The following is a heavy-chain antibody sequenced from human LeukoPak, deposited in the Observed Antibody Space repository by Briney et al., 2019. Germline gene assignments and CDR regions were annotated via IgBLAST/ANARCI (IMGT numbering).Heavy chain of an antibody. J-gene: IGHJ4*02. CDR3: ARVRGVIISIFDY. Sequence: SETLSLTCAVYGGSFSGYYWSWIRQPPGKGLEWIGEINHSGSTNYNPSLKSRVTISVDTSKNQFSLKLSSVTAADTAVYYRARVRGVIISIFDYWGQGTLVTVSS. V-gene: IGHV4-34*01. D-gene: IGHD3-10*01. CDR1: GGSFSGYY. CDR2: INHSGST.